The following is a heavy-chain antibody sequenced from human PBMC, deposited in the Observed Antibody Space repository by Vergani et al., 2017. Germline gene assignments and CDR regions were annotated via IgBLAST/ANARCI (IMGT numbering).Heavy chain of an antibody. V-gene: IGHV3-7*01. J-gene: IGHJ4*02. CDR2: IKQDGSEK. D-gene: IGHD6-13*01. Sequence: EVQLVESGGGLVQPGGSLRLSCAASGFTFSSYWMSWVRQAPGKGLEWVANIKQDGSEKYYVDSVKGRFTISRDNAKNSLYLQMNSLRAEDTAVYYCARDPGIAAAIAFDYWGQGTLVTVSS. CDR1: GFTFSSYW. CDR3: ARDPGIAAAIAFDY.